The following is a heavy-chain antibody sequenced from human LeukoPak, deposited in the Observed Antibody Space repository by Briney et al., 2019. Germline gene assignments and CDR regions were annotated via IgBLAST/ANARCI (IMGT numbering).Heavy chain of an antibody. CDR3: ARGGIPTGPYYYFYYMDV. J-gene: IGHJ6*03. Sequence: GSSLRLSCAASGFTFSRNVMHWVRQAPGKGLEWVALISYDGNNKFYADSVRGRFTISRDNSRNTLYLQMNSLRGEDTAVYTCARGGIPTGPYYYFYYMDVWGKGTAVTVSS. V-gene: IGHV3-30*01. CDR1: GFTFSRNV. CDR2: ISYDGNNK. D-gene: IGHD3-10*01.